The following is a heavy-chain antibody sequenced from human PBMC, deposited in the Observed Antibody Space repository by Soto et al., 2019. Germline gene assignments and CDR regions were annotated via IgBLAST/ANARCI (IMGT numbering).Heavy chain of an antibody. Sequence: RGESLKISCKGSGYSFTSYWISWVRQMPGKGLEWMGRIDPSDSYTNYSPSFQGRVTISADKSISTAYLQWSSLKASDTAMYYCASSGAILTQSYYYYGMDVWGQGTTVTVSS. CDR3: ASSGAILTQSYYYYGMDV. V-gene: IGHV5-10-1*01. CDR1: GYSFTSYW. J-gene: IGHJ6*02. CDR2: IDPSDSYT. D-gene: IGHD1-26*01.